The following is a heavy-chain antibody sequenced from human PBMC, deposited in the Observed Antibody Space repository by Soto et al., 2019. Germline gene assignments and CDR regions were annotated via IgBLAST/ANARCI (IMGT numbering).Heavy chain of an antibody. V-gene: IGHV1-8*01. J-gene: IGHJ6*02. CDR2: MNPNSGNT. CDR3: ARYAPYCSSTSCYHKGMGV. CDR1: GYTFTSYD. D-gene: IGHD2-2*01. Sequence: ASVKVSCKASGYTFTSYDINWVRQATGQGLEWMGWMNPNSGNTGYAQKFQGRVTMTRNTSISTAYMELSSLRSEDTAVYYCARYAPYCSSTSCYHKGMGVWGQGTTVTVSS.